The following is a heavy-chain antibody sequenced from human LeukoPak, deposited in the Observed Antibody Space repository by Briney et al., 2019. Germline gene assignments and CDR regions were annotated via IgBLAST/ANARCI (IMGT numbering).Heavy chain of an antibody. V-gene: IGHV4-4*07. CDR2: MYTSGST. CDR3: ARDHYGSGSYKSYFDS. CDR1: GGSISTYY. J-gene: IGHJ4*02. Sequence: PSETLSLTCTVSGGSISTYYWSRLRQPAGKGLEWIGRMYTSGSTKYSPSLKSRVTISVDNSKNQVSLKLTSVTAADTAVYYCARDHYGSGSYKSYFDSWGQGTRVTVSS. D-gene: IGHD3-10*01.